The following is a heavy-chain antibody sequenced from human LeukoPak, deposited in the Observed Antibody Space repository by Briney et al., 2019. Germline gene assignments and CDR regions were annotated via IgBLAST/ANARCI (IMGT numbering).Heavy chain of an antibody. CDR3: ARYGDLPFDH. D-gene: IGHD4-17*01. CDR2: INPSGGST. Sequence: ASVKVSCKASGYSFTAFYIHWVRQAPGQGLEWMGIINPSGGSTRNAQKFQGRVTMTRDTSTSTVYMELSSLRSEDTAVYYCARYGDLPFDHWGQGTLVTVSS. V-gene: IGHV1-46*03. CDR1: GYSFTAFY. J-gene: IGHJ4*02.